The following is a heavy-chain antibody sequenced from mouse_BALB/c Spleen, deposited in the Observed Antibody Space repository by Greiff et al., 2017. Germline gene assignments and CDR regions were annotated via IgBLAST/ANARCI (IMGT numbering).Heavy chain of an antibody. CDR3: ARDYYGYGWFAY. J-gene: IGHJ3*01. Sequence: EVKLVESGAELVKPGASVKLSCTASGFNIKDTYMHWVKQRPEQGLEWIGRIDPANGNTKYDPKFQGKATITADTSSNTAYLQLSSLTSEDTAVYYCARDYYGYGWFAYWGQGTLVTVSA. V-gene: IGHV14-3*02. D-gene: IGHD1-2*01. CDR2: IDPANGNT. CDR1: GFNIKDTY.